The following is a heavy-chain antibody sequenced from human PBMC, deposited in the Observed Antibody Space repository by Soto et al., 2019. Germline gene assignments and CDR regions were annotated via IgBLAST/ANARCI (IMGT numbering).Heavy chain of an antibody. D-gene: IGHD5-18*01. CDR1: GFTFSSYD. V-gene: IGHV3-13*01. J-gene: IGHJ3*02. CDR3: ARGRYGPFADAFDI. CDR2: IGTAGDT. Sequence: EVQLVESGGGLVQPGGSLRLSCAASGFTFSSYDMHWVRQATGKGLEWVSAIGTAGDTYYPGSVKGRFTISRENAKNSLYLQMNRLRAGDTAVYYCARGRYGPFADAFDIWGQGTMVTVSS.